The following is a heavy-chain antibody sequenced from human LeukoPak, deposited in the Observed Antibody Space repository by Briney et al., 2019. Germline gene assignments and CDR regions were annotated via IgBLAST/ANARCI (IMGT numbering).Heavy chain of an antibody. CDR1: GGTFISYA. CDR2: IIPIFGTA. Sequence: SVKVSCKASGGTFISYAISWVRQAPGQGLEWMGGIIPIFGTANYAQKFQGRVTITADESTSTAYMELSSLRSEDTAVYYCARRSSGWYTLDYWGQGTLVTVSS. D-gene: IGHD6-19*01. V-gene: IGHV1-69*13. CDR3: ARRSSGWYTLDY. J-gene: IGHJ4*02.